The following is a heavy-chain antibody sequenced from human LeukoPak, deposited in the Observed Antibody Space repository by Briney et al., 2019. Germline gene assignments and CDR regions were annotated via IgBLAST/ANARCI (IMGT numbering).Heavy chain of an antibody. D-gene: IGHD6-13*01. CDR1: GLILSNYE. CDR2: ISEHGKRR. J-gene: IGHJ4*02. V-gene: IGHV3-48*03. Sequence: PGGSLRLSCVAAGLILSNYEMNWVRQTAGKGIEWVSYISEHGKRRNYVDSVKGRFTIARDTAKNSLYLQINSLRVADPAIYFCARARLAAPLVDYWGQGNLVTVSS. CDR3: ARARLAAPLVDY.